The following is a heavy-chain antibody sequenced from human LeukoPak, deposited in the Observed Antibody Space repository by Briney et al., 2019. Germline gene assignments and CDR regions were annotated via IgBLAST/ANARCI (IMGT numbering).Heavy chain of an antibody. CDR3: ARGLGDYGSDRFDY. CDR2: IYYSGST. Sequence: PSETLSLTCTVSGGSISSYYWSWIRQPPGKGLEWIGYIYYSGSTNYNPSLKSRVTISVDTSKNQFSLKLSSVTAADTAVYYCARGLGDYGSDRFDYWGQGTLVTVSS. D-gene: IGHD3-10*01. CDR1: GGSISSYY. J-gene: IGHJ4*02. V-gene: IGHV4-59*01.